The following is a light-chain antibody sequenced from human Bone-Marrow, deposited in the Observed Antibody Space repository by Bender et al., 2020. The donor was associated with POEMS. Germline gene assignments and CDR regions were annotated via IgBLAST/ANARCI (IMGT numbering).Light chain of an antibody. CDR3: LSHDSSVSGYV. CDR1: SSNIGAGYD. J-gene: IGLJ1*01. Sequence: QSVLTQPPSVSEAPAQRVTISCTGSSSNIGAGYDVHWYQQLPGTAPKLLIYGNTNRPSGVPDRFSGSKSGTSASLAITGLQAEDEADYYCLSHDSSVSGYVFGTGTKVTVL. CDR2: GNT. V-gene: IGLV1-40*01.